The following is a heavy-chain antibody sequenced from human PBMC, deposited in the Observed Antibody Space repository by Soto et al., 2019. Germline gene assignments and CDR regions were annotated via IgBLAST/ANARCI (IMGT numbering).Heavy chain of an antibody. CDR1: GFTFINYA. CDR3: AKAGISVIVVVLPAPRTLVF. V-gene: IGHV3-23*01. Sequence: GGSLRLSCAASGFTFINYAMSWVRQAPGKGLEWVSAISGGGGSTYYADSVKGRFTISRDNSKNTLYLQMNSLRAEDTAVYYCAKAGISVIVVVLPAPRTLVFWGQATLVTVSS. CDR2: ISGGGGST. J-gene: IGHJ4*02. D-gene: IGHD2-15*01.